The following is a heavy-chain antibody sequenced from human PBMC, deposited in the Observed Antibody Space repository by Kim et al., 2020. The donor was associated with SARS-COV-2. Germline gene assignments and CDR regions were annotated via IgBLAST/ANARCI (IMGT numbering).Heavy chain of an antibody. V-gene: IGHV1-24*01. D-gene: IGHD3-10*01. CDR3: ATYASGSRWVDL. J-gene: IGHJ2*01. CDR1: GYTLSELS. CDR2: FDPEDGKT. Sequence: ASVKVSCKVPGYTLSELSMHWVRQARGKGLEWMGGFDPEDGKTIYALEFRGRVTMTEGTATDTGYMELSSLSSEDTAGYYCATYASGSRWVDLWGHGTLV.